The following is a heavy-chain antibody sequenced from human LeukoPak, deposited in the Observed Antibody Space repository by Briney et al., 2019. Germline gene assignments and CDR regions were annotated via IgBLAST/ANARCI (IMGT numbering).Heavy chain of an antibody. CDR2: IYYSGST. V-gene: IGHV4-39*07. D-gene: IGHD6-19*01. CDR3: ARDPSRPRENSGLYRDAFDI. J-gene: IGHJ3*02. Sequence: SETLSLTCTVSGAAISSSNYSWGCIRQPPGKGLECIGNIYYSGSTYYNLSLKSRVTISVDTSKHQFSLRLSSVTAADTAVYYCARDPSRPRENSGLYRDAFDIWGQGTMVTVSS. CDR1: GAAISSSNYS.